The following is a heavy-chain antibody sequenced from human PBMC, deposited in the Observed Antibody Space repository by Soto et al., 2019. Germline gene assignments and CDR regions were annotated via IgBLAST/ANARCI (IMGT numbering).Heavy chain of an antibody. Sequence: SETLSLTCTVSGASLGGFYWSWIRQPPGKAPEWVAYISDSGSANYNPTPRSRVIISVYTSTNQISLQLTSGTAADMAVYYCASGGYNSPYRDFWGQGPLATVS. J-gene: IGHJ4*02. CDR2: ISDSGSA. V-gene: IGHV4-59*01. CDR3: ASGGYNSPYRDF. CDR1: GASLGGFY. D-gene: IGHD1-20*01.